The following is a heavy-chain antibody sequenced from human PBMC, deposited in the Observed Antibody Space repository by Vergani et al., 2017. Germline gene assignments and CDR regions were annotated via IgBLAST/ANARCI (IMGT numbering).Heavy chain of an antibody. J-gene: IGHJ6*03. CDR1: GGSISSYY. CDR2: IYTSGST. CDR3: ARDYSNYADYYYYYYMDV. D-gene: IGHD4-11*01. V-gene: IGHV4-4*07. Sequence: QVQLQESGPGLVKPSETLSLTCTVSGGSISSYYWSWIRQPAGKGLEWIGRIYTSGSTNYNPSLKSRVTMSVDTSNNQFSLKLSSVTAADTAVYYCARDYSNYADYYYYYYMDVWGKGTTVTVSS.